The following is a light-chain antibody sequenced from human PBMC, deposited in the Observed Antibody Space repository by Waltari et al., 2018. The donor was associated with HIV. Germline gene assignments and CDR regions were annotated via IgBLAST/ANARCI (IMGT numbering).Light chain of an antibody. CDR3: QSFDSSLGGVAV. V-gene: IGLV2-8*01. J-gene: IGLJ7*01. CDR2: EVS. CDR1: SRDVGGYNY. Sequence: QSALTQPPSASGSPGQSVTISCTGTSRDVGGYNYVYWYQQHPGKAPKHMIYEVSKRPSGVPDRFSGSKSATSASLAITGLQAEDEGDYFCQSFDSSLGGVAVFGGGTLLTVL.